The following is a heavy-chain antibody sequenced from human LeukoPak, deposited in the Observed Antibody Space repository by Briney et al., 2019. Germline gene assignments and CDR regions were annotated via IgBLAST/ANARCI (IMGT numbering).Heavy chain of an antibody. D-gene: IGHD7-27*01. CDR1: GFTFSNAW. Sequence: GGSRRLFCAASGFTFSNAWMSWVRQAPGKGPEWVGRIKSTIDGGTTDYAAPVKGRFTISRDDSKNTLYLQMNSLKTEDAAVYYCSTSRTGDYFHYWGQGTLVTVSS. J-gene: IGHJ4*02. CDR3: STSRTGDYFHY. V-gene: IGHV3-15*01. CDR2: IKSTIDGGTT.